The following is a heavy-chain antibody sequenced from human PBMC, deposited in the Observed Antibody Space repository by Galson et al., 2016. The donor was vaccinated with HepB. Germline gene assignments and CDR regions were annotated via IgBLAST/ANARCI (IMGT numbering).Heavy chain of an antibody. CDR3: ASWALHCNGSDCRDY. V-gene: IGHV4-4*02. CDR1: GGSISNNNW. CDR2: IYHSGST. D-gene: IGHD2-15*01. Sequence: SETLSLTCVISGGSISNNNWWSWVRQPPGKGLEWIGEIYHSGSTNFSPSFRSRATISLDKSMNQFSLKVYSVTAADTAVYYCASWALHCNGSDCRDYWGQGTLVTVSS. J-gene: IGHJ4*02.